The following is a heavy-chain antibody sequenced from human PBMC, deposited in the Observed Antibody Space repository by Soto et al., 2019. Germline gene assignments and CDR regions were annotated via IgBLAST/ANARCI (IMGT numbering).Heavy chain of an antibody. CDR1: GGSIGHYY. CDR2: VYYSGGA. Sequence: SETLSLTCTVSGGSIGHYYWSWIRQSPGKGLECIGTVYYSGGAHYNPSLESRVTISIDTPKNQFFLNLTSVTAADTAIYYCARTAGTYKNFWSGYAFDVSGQGTMVTVS. V-gene: IGHV4-59*01. J-gene: IGHJ3*01. D-gene: IGHD3-3*01. CDR3: ARTAGTYKNFWSGYAFDV.